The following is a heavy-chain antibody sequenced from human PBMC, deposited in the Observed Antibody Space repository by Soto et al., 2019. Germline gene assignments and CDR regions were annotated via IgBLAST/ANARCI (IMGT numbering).Heavy chain of an antibody. CDR3: ARLGYCSSTSCTKRSHYGMDV. D-gene: IGHD2-2*01. CDR1: GGSVSSGSYY. Sequence: PSETLSLTCTVSGGSVSSGSYYWSWIRQPPGKGLEWIGYIYYSGSTNYNPSLKSRVTISVDTSKNQFSLKLSSVTAADTAVYYCARLGYCSSTSCTKRSHYGMDVWGQGTTVTVSS. V-gene: IGHV4-61*01. CDR2: IYYSGST. J-gene: IGHJ6*02.